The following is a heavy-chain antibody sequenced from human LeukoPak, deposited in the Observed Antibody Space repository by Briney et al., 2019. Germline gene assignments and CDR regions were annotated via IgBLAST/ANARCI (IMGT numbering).Heavy chain of an antibody. CDR3: ARDVQLWLTNYYYYMDV. J-gene: IGHJ6*03. CDR1: GFTFSDYY. Sequence: GGSLRLSCAASGFTFSDYYMSWIRQAPGKGLEWVSYISSSGSTIYYADSVKGRFTISRDNAKNSLYLQMNSLRAEDTAVYYCARDVQLWLTNYYYYMDVWGKGTTVTISS. V-gene: IGHV3-11*01. CDR2: ISSSGSTI. D-gene: IGHD5-18*01.